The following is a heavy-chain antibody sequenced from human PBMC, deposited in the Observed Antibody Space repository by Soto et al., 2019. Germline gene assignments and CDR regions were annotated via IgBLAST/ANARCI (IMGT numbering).Heavy chain of an antibody. D-gene: IGHD3-22*01. V-gene: IGHV3-7*05. CDR1: GFTFENYW. J-gene: IGHJ3*02. CDR3: ARDANNLDSSVYYDVFDI. CDR2: IRKDGTQE. Sequence: DVQLMESGGGLVQPGGSLRLSCTASGFTFENYWMTWIRQAPGKGLEWVANIRKDGTQEHYVDSVEGRFSVSSDNARASLYLQMNSLRIEDTAVYYCARDANNLDSSVYYDVFDIWGQGTMVTVSP.